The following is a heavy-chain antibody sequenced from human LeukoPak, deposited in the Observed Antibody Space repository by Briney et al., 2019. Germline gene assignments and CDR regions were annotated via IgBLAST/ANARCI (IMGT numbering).Heavy chain of an antibody. V-gene: IGHV4-59*01. Sequence: SETLSLTCTVSGGSISSYYWSWIRQPPGKGLEWIGYIYYSGSTNYNPSLKSQVTISVDTSKNQFSLKLSSVTAADTAVYYCARGCSGGSCYDYWGQGTLVTVSS. CDR1: GGSISSYY. CDR3: ARGCSGGSCYDY. CDR2: IYYSGST. J-gene: IGHJ4*02. D-gene: IGHD2-15*01.